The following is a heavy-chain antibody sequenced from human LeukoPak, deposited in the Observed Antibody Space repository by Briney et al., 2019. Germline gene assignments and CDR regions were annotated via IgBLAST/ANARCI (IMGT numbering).Heavy chain of an antibody. D-gene: IGHD1-26*01. CDR1: GGSFSGYY. J-gene: IGHJ3*02. CDR2: INHSGST. CDR3: ASYSGTYSAFEI. Sequence: SETLSLTCAVYGGSFSGYYWSWIRQPPGKGLEWIGEINHSGSTNYNPSFKSRVAISVDTSKNHFSLTLNAVTAADTAVYYCASYSGTYSAFEIWGQGTPVTVSS. V-gene: IGHV4-34*01.